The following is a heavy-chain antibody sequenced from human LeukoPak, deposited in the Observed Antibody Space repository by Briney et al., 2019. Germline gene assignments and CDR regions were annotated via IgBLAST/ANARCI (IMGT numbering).Heavy chain of an antibody. Sequence: SVKVSCKAPGGSFGRYAISWVRQAPGQGLEWMGGIVPILGTANYAQKFQGRVTITADDSTGTAYMELTSLRSADTAVYYCARSQGYSYGSSYWGQGTLVTASS. V-gene: IGHV1-69*13. CDR1: GGSFGRYA. J-gene: IGHJ4*02. CDR2: IVPILGTA. CDR3: ARSQGYSYGSSY. D-gene: IGHD5-18*01.